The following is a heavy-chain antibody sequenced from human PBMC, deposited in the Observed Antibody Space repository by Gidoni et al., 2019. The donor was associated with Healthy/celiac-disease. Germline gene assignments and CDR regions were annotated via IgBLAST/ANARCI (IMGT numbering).Heavy chain of an antibody. CDR1: GGSISSYY. V-gene: IGHV4-59*01. CDR3: ARAPPYYYYYGMDV. J-gene: IGHJ6*02. CDR2: IYYSGST. Sequence: QVQLQESGPGLVKPSETLSLTCTVSGGSISSYYWSWIRQPPGKGLEWIGYIYYSGSTNNNPSLKSRVTISVDTSKNQFSLKLSSVTAADTAVYYCARAPPYYYYYGMDVWGQGTTVTVSS.